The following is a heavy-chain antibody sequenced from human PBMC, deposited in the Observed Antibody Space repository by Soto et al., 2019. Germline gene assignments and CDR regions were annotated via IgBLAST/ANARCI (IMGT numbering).Heavy chain of an antibody. Sequence: GGSLRLSCADSGFTFRSFTMNWVRQAPGKGLEWVSTISSNSAYIYYTDALRGRFTISRGNAKNSLHLQMNSLRAEDTAVYYCTRDASRDSSARGWFDPWGPGTLVTVSS. CDR2: ISSNSAYI. CDR1: GFTFRSFT. J-gene: IGHJ5*02. V-gene: IGHV3-21*01. CDR3: TRDASRDSSARGWFDP. D-gene: IGHD6-13*01.